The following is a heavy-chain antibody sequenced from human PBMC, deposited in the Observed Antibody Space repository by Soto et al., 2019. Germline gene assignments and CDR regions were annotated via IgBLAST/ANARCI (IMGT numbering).Heavy chain of an antibody. V-gene: IGHV4-4*02. D-gene: IGHD1-26*01. CDR2: IYHSGST. CDR3: ARVSGSYYYGMDV. J-gene: IGHJ6*02. Sequence: PSETLSLTCAVSGGSISSSNGWSWVRQPPGKGLEWIGEIYHSGSTNYNPSLKSRVTISVDKSENQFSLKLSSVTAADTAVYYCARVSGSYYYGMDVWGQGTTVTVSS. CDR1: GGSISSSNG.